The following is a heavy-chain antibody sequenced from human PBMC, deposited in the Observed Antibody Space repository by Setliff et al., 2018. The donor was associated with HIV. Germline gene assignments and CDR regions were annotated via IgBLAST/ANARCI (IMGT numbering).Heavy chain of an antibody. CDR2: IYYSGST. V-gene: IGHV4-31*03. CDR3: ARLRTLRRHFDY. J-gene: IGHJ4*02. CDR1: GGSISSGGYY. Sequence: PSETLSLTCTVSGGSISSGGYYWSWIRQHPGKGLEWIGYIYYSGSTYYNPSLKSRVTISVDTSKNQFSLKLSSVTAADTAVYYCARLRTLRRHFDYWGQGTLVTVSS.